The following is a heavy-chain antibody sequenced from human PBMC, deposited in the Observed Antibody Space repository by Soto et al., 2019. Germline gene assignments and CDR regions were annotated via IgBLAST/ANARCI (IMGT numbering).Heavy chain of an antibody. V-gene: IGHV3-30*18. CDR1: GFTFSSYG. CDR3: AKDGGIAAAGTPNYYYYYYMDV. D-gene: IGHD6-13*01. Sequence: GGSLRLSCAASGFTFSSYGMHWVRQAPGKGLEWVAVISYDGSNKYYADSVKGRFTISRDNSKNTLYLQMNSLRAEDTAVYYCAKDGGIAAAGTPNYYYYYYMDVWGKGTTVTVSS. J-gene: IGHJ6*03. CDR2: ISYDGSNK.